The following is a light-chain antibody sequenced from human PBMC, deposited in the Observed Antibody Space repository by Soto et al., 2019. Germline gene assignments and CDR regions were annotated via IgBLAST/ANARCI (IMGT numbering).Light chain of an antibody. CDR1: XSDVGAYNY. CDR3: CSHAGDNTYV. Sequence: QSVLTQPASVSGSRGQSITISCTGTXSDVGAYNYVSWYQHHPGKVPKLLIYEVTNRPSGVSDRFSGSKSGNTASLTISGLQAEDEADYFCCSHAGDNTYVFGTGTKVTVL. CDR2: EVT. V-gene: IGLV2-14*01. J-gene: IGLJ1*01.